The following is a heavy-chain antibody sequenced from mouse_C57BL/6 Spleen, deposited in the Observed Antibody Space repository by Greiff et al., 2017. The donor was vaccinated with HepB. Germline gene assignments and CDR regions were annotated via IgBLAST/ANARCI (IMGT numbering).Heavy chain of an antibody. J-gene: IGHJ3*01. V-gene: IGHV1-82*01. CDR1: GYAFSSSW. CDR2: ISPGDGDT. CDR3: VLYDYDEDAWFAY. D-gene: IGHD2-4*01. Sequence: VQLQQSGPELVKPGASVKISCKASGYAFSSSWMNWVKQRPGKGLEWIGRISPGDGDTNYNGKFKGKATLIAYKSSSTAYMQLSSLTSEEAAVYFGVLYDYDEDAWFAYWGQGTLVTVSS.